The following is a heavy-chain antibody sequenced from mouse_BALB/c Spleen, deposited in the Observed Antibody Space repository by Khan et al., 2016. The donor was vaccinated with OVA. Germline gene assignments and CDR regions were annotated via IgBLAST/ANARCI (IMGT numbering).Heavy chain of an antibody. D-gene: IGHD2-4*01. CDR2: ISYSGNT. CDR1: GYSITSEFA. Sequence: VQLQQSGPGLVKPSQSLSLTCTVTGYSITSEFAWNWIRQFPGNKLEWMGYISYSGNTRYNPSLKSLISITRDTSRNQFFLQLNSVTTEDTATYYCARKDYYDYDPFPYWGQVTLVTVSA. J-gene: IGHJ3*01. V-gene: IGHV3-2*02. CDR3: ARKDYYDYDPFPY.